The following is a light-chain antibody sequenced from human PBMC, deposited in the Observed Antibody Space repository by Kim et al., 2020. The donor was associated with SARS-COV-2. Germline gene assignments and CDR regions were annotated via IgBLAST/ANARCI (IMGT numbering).Light chain of an antibody. CDR3: QQFLSSPWT. J-gene: IGKJ1*01. V-gene: IGKV3-20*01. CDR1: QRVSSSH. CDR2: GGS. Sequence: SPGERANLSCRASQRVSSSHLSWYQQRPGQAPRLLIYGGSNRATGIPDRFSGSGSGTDFTLTISRLEREDFAVYYCQQFLSSPWTFGQGTKVDIK.